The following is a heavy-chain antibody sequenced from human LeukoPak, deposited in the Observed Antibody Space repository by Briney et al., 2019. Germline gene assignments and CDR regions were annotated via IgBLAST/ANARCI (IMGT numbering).Heavy chain of an antibody. V-gene: IGHV1-8*01. Sequence: RASVKVSCKASGYTFTSYDINWVRQATGQGLEWMGWMNPNSGNTGYAQKFQGRVTMTRNTSISTAYMELSSLRSEDTAVYYCARGDSSGWYERPNFDYWGQGTLVTVSS. CDR2: MNPNSGNT. CDR3: ARGDSSGWYERPNFDY. CDR1: GYTFTSYD. J-gene: IGHJ4*02. D-gene: IGHD6-19*01.